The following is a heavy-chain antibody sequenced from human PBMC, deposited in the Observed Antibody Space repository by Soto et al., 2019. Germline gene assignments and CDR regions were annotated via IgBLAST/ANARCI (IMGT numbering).Heavy chain of an antibody. Sequence: ASVKVSCKASGYTFTGYYMHWVRQAPGEGLEWMGWINPNSGGTNYAQKFQGWVTMTRDTSISTAYMELSRLRSDDTAVYYCARQVDYEAGTHVDHWVQGTRVTVPS. D-gene: IGHD1-1*01. CDR3: ARQVDYEAGTHVDH. J-gene: IGHJ4*02. V-gene: IGHV1-2*04. CDR2: INPNSGGT. CDR1: GYTFTGYY.